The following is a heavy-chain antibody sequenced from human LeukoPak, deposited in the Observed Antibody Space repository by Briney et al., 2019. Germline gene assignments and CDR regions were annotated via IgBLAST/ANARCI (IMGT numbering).Heavy chain of an antibody. D-gene: IGHD2-2*01. V-gene: IGHV4-38-2*02. CDR2: IYHSGST. J-gene: IGHJ6*04. CDR3: ARRGLKVVPAARSLDV. CDR1: GYSISSGYY. Sequence: PSETLSLTCTVSGYSISSGYYWGWIRQPPGKGLEWIGSIYHSGSTYYNPSLKSRVTISVDTSKNQFSLKLSSVTAADTAVYYCARRGLKVVPAARSLDVWGKGTTVTVSS.